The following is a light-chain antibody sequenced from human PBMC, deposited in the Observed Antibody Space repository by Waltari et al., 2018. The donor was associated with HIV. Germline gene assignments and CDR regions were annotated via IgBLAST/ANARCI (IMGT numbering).Light chain of an antibody. J-gene: IGLJ3*02. Sequence: QSVLTQPPSASGTPGQRVTISCSGSSSNIGSNYVYWYQQLPGTAPKLLIYVNYQRPSGVPDRFSGSKSGASASLAISGLRSEDEADYYCAAWDASLSAWVFGGGTRLTVL. CDR3: AAWDASLSAWV. CDR2: VNY. V-gene: IGLV1-47*01. CDR1: SSNIGSNY.